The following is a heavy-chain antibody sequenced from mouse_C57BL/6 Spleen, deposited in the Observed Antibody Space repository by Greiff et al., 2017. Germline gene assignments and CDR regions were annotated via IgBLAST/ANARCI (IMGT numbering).Heavy chain of an antibody. CDR1: GYTFTSYW. CDR3: ARPGSNYWYFDV. D-gene: IGHD2-5*01. V-gene: IGHV1-74*01. CDR2: IHPSDSDT. Sequence: QVQLQQPGAELVKPGASVKVSCKASGYTFTSYWMHWVKQRPGQGLEWIGRIHPSDSDTNYNQKFKGKATLAVEKSSSTAYMQLSSLKSEDSAVYYCARPGSNYWYFDVWGTGTTVTVSS. J-gene: IGHJ1*03.